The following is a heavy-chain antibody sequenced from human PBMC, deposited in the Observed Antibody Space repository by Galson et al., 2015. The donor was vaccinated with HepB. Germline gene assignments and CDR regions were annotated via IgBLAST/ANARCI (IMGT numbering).Heavy chain of an antibody. CDR2: INPSGGST. CDR3: ARGYEGKQPNSYPPWFDP. V-gene: IGHV1-46*03. CDR1: GYTFTSYC. Sequence: SVKVSCKAPGYTFTSYCMHWVRQAPRQGLEWMGIINPSGGSTSYAQKFQGRVTMIRDTSTSTVYMELSSLRSEDTAVYYCARGYEGKQPNSYPPWFDPWGQG. J-gene: IGHJ5*02. D-gene: IGHD5-18*01.